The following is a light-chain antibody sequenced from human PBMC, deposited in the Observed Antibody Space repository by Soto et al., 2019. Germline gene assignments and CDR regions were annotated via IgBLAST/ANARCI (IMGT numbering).Light chain of an antibody. CDR2: DVS. Sequence: QSALTQPASVSGSPGQSITISCTGTSSDVGGYNYVSWYQQHPGKAPKLMIYDVSNRPSGVSNRFSGSKSGNTASLTISGLEADDEADYYCTSYTSRSTLVFGTGTKLTVL. CDR1: SSDVGGYNY. J-gene: IGLJ1*01. V-gene: IGLV2-14*01. CDR3: TSYTSRSTLV.